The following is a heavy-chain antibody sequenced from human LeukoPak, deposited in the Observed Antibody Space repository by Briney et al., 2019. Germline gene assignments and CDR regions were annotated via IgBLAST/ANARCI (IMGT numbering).Heavy chain of an antibody. Sequence: PSETLSLTCTVSGDSISSYYWSWIRQPPGKGLEWLGYIYYSGSTNYNPSLESRVTISVDTSKNQFSLKLSSVTAADTALYYCARDKENTFSNNWFDPWGQGTLVTVSS. V-gene: IGHV4-59*01. CDR3: ARDKENTFSNNWFDP. CDR1: GDSISSYY. J-gene: IGHJ5*02. CDR2: IYYSGST. D-gene: IGHD3-3*02.